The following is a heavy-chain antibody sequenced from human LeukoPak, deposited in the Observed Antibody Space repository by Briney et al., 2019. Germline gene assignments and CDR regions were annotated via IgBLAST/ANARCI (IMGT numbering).Heavy chain of an antibody. J-gene: IGHJ4*02. Sequence: SETLSLTCAVYGGSFSGYYWCWIRQPPGKGLEWIGEINHSGSTNYNPSLKSRVTISVDTSKNQFSLKLSSVTAADTAVYYCARRAGYYYGSGSSPAFYFDYWGQGTLATVSS. CDR1: GGSFSGYY. V-gene: IGHV4-34*01. CDR3: ARRAGYYYGSGSSPAFYFDY. CDR2: INHSGST. D-gene: IGHD3-10*01.